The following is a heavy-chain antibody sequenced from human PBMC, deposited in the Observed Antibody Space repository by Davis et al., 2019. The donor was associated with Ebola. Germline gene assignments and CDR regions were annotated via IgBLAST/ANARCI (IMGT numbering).Heavy chain of an antibody. CDR3: ARLRRDSSGWSSQSYYYYYGMDV. CDR1: GGSFSGYY. V-gene: IGHV4-34*01. Sequence: MPSETLSLTCAVYGGSFSGYYWSWIRQPPGKGLEWIGEINHSGSTNYNPSLKSRVTISVDTSKNQFSLKLSSVTAADTAMYYCARLRRDSSGWSSQSYYYYYGMDVWGQGTTVTVSS. J-gene: IGHJ6*02. D-gene: IGHD6-19*01. CDR2: INHSGST.